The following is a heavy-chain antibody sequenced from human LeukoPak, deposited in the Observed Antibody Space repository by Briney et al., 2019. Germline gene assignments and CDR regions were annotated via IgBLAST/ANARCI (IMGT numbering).Heavy chain of an antibody. CDR2: ISGDGGST. CDR3: AKDMRDIVVVVDSSPSYGMDV. J-gene: IGHJ6*02. CDR1: GFTFDDYA. Sequence: GGSLRLSCAASGFTFDDYAMHWVRQAPGKGLEWVSLISGDGGSTYYADSVKGRFTISRDNSKNSLYLQMNSLRTEDTALYYCAKDMRDIVVVVDSSPSYGMDVWGQGTTVTVSS. D-gene: IGHD2-15*01. V-gene: IGHV3-43*02.